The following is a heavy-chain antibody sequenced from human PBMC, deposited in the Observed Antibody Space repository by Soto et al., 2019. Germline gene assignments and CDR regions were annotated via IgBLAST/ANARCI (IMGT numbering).Heavy chain of an antibody. CDR1: GGTFSSYA. J-gene: IGHJ2*01. Sequence: QVQLVQSGAEVKKPGSSVKVSCKASGGTFSSYAISWVRQAPGQGLEWMGGIIPIFGTANYAQKFQGRVTITADESTSTAYVELSSLRSEDTAVYYCARRVNSQGSENWYFDLWGRGTLVTVSS. D-gene: IGHD3-16*02. V-gene: IGHV1-69*01. CDR3: ARRVNSQGSENWYFDL. CDR2: IIPIFGTA.